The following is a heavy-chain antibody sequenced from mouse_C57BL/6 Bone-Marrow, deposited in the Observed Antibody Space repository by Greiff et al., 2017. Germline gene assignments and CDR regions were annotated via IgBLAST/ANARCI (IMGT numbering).Heavy chain of an antibody. J-gene: IGHJ2*01. CDR3: TRSIYYYGSSYLY. Sequence: VQLQQSGAELVRPGASVTLSCKASGYTFTDYEMHWVKQTPVHGLEWIGAIDPETGGTAYNQKFKGKAILTADKSSSTAYMELRSLTSEDSAVYYCTRSIYYYGSSYLYWGQGTTLTVSS. D-gene: IGHD1-1*01. CDR1: GYTFTDYE. CDR2: IDPETGGT. V-gene: IGHV1-15*01.